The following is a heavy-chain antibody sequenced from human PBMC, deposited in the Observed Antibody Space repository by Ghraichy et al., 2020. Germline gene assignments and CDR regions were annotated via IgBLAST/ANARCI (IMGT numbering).Heavy chain of an antibody. CDR1: GGSFSGYY. CDR3: ARVLPPRGYSSSWYPNWFDP. CDR2: INHSGST. J-gene: IGHJ5*02. D-gene: IGHD6-13*01. Sequence: GSLRLSCAVYGGSFSGYYWSWIRQPPGKGLEWIGEINHSGSTNYNPSLKSRVTISVDTSKNQFSLKLSSVTAADTAVYYCARVLPPRGYSSSWYPNWFDPWGQGTLVTVSS. V-gene: IGHV4-34*01.